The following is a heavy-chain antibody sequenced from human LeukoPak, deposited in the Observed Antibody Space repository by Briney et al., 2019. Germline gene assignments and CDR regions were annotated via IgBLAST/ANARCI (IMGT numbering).Heavy chain of an antibody. CDR3: VREENWFDP. Sequence: ASVKVSCKASGGTFISYAISWVRQAPGQGLEWMGGIIPIFGTANYAQKFQGRVTITADKSTSTAYMELRSLRSDDTAVYYCVREENWFDPWGQGTLVTVSS. J-gene: IGHJ5*02. V-gene: IGHV1-69*06. CDR1: GGTFISYA. CDR2: IIPIFGTA.